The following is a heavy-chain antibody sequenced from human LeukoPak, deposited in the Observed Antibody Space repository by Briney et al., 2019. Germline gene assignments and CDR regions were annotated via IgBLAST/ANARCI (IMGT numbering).Heavy chain of an antibody. J-gene: IGHJ6*03. D-gene: IGHD7-27*01. Sequence: SETLSLTCTVSGGSISSYYWSWIRQPPGKGLEWIGYIHYSGSTNYNPSLKSRVTISVDMSKNQFSLKLSSVTAADTAVYYCARGGGLGYYYYYMDVWGKGTTVTISS. V-gene: IGHV4-59*01. CDR2: IHYSGST. CDR1: GGSISSYY. CDR3: ARGGGLGYYYYYMDV.